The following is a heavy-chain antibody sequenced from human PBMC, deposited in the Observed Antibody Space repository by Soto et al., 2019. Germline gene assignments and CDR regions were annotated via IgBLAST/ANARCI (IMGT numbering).Heavy chain of an antibody. CDR2: INPSGGST. CDR3: ARGPLTSGSYSASFDY. V-gene: IGHV1-46*01. D-gene: IGHD1-26*01. CDR1: GYTFTSYY. J-gene: IGHJ4*02. Sequence: ASVKVSCKASGYTFTSYYMHWVRQAPGQGLEWMGIINPSGGSTSYAQKFQGRVTMTRDTSTSTVYMELSSLRSEDTAVYYCARGPLTSGSYSASFDYWGQGTLVTVSS.